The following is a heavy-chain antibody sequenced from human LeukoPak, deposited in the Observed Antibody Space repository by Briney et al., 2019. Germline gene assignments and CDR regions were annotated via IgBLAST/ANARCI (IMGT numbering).Heavy chain of an antibody. V-gene: IGHV3-30*04. D-gene: IGHD1-26*01. Sequence: GGSLRLSCAASGFTFSSYAMHWVHQAPGKGLEWVAVVSYDGSNKYYANSVKGRFTISRDKSKNTLHLQMNSLRAEDTAIYYCAGDTSFAVGATLDFWGQGTLVTVSS. CDR3: AGDTSFAVGATLDF. CDR2: VSYDGSNK. J-gene: IGHJ4*02. CDR1: GFTFSSYA.